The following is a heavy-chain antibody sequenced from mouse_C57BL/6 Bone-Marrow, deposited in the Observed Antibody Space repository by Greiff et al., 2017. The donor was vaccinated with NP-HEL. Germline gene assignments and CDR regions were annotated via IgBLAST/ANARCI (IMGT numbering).Heavy chain of an antibody. Sequence: QVQLQQPGAELVMPGASVKLSCKASGYTFTSYWMHWVKQRPGQGLEWIGEIDPSDSYTNYNQKLKGKSTFTVDKSSSTASMQLSSLTSADSAVYYCASGGYWVYFDYWGQGTTLTVSS. J-gene: IGHJ2*01. V-gene: IGHV1-69*01. CDR3: ASGGYWVYFDY. CDR1: GYTFTSYW. D-gene: IGHD2-3*01. CDR2: IDPSDSYT.